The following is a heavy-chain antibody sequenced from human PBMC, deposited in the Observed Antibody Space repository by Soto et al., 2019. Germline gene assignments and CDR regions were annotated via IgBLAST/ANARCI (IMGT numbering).Heavy chain of an antibody. V-gene: IGHV4-59*01. Sequence: SETLSLTCTVSGGSISSNYWTWIRQPPGKGLEWIGYVYNSGSTNYNPSLKSRVTISEDTSKSQFSLKVNSMTAADTAVYYCARYRREAVAGYTLDNWGQGSLATVSA. CDR1: GGSISSNY. J-gene: IGHJ4*02. CDR3: ARYRREAVAGYTLDN. CDR2: VYNSGST. D-gene: IGHD6-13*01.